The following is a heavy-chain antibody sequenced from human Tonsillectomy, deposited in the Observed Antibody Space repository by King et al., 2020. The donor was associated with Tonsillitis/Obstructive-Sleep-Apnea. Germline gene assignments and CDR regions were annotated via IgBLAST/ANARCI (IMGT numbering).Heavy chain of an antibody. CDR3: AKHSDSGDFFFDY. J-gene: IGHJ4*02. CDR2: ISGSGSNP. CDR1: KFTFSTYG. D-gene: IGHD4-17*01. V-gene: IGHV3-23*04. Sequence: EVQLVESGGGLVQPGGSLRLSCSASKFTFSTYGMTWVRQAPGKGLEWLSGISGSGSNPYYADSAKGRFTISRDNTKNTLYLQMNSLRAEDTAVYYCAKHSDSGDFFFDYWGQGTLVTVSS.